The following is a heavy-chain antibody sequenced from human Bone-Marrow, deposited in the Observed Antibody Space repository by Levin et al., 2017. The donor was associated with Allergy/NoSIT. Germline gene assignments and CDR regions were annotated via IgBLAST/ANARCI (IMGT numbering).Heavy chain of an antibody. Sequence: ASVKVSCKASGYTFSSYDINWVRQATGQGLEWMGWMNPHISNLGYAQKFQGRVTMTRNTSISTAYMELFSLKSVDTAVYYCATVRPQYCSGGPCGNYYFASWGQGTLVTVSS. CDR2: MNPHISNL. CDR3: ATVRPQYCSGGPCGNYYFAS. CDR1: GYTFSSYD. V-gene: IGHV1-8*01. J-gene: IGHJ4*02. D-gene: IGHD2-15*01.